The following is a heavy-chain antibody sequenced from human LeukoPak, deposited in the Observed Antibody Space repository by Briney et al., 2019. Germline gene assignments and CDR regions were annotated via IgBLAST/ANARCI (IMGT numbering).Heavy chain of an antibody. CDR1: GFTFDDYA. D-gene: IGHD2-2*01. V-gene: IGHV3-9*01. CDR2: ISWNSGSI. J-gene: IGHJ6*02. CDR3: AKDIGSTSFLPYGMDV. Sequence: PGGSLRLSCAASGFTFDDYAMRWVRQAPGKGLEWVSGISWNSGSIGYADSVKGRFTISRDNAKNSLYLQMNSLRAEDTALYYCAKDIGSTSFLPYGMDVWGQGTTVTVSS.